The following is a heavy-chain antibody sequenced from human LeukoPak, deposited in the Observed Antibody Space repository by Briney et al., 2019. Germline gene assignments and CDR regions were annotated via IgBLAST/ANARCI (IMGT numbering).Heavy chain of an antibody. CDR1: GYSFTSYW. J-gene: IGHJ4*02. Sequence: GASLKISCKGSGYSFTSYWIGWMRPMPGKGLEWMGIIYPGDSDTRYNPSFQGQVTISADKSISTAYLQWSSLKASDTAMYYCLREGGYAIPGYWGQGTLVTVSS. CDR3: LREGGYAIPGY. V-gene: IGHV5-51*01. CDR2: IYPGDSDT. D-gene: IGHD5-12*01.